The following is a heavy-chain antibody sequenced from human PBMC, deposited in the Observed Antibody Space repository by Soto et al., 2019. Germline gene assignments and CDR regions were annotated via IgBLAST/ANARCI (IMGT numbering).Heavy chain of an antibody. V-gene: IGHV1-18*01. D-gene: IGHD4-17*01. CDR1: GYTLINNYG. CDR2: INSYNGVT. Sequence: QVQLVQSGAEVKKPGASVKVSCKASGYTLINNYGISWVRQAPGQGLEWMGWINSYNGVTNNARNFQDRVTMTTDASTTTAYMEPRSLTSDDTAVQYCARERQNYGSLDYWGQGTLVTVAS. CDR3: ARERQNYGSLDY. J-gene: IGHJ4*02.